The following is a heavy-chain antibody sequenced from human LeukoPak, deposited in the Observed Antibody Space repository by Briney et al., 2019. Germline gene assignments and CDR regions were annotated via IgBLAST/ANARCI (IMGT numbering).Heavy chain of an antibody. V-gene: IGHV4-59*01. CDR3: AREDIPGWYFDY. J-gene: IGHJ4*02. D-gene: IGHD2-15*01. CDR1: GGSISSYY. CDR2: IYYSGST. Sequence: PSETLSLTCTVSGGSISSYYWSWIRQPPGKGLEWIGYIYYSGSTNYNPSLKSRVTISVDTSKNQFSLKLSSVTAADTAVYYCAREDIPGWYFDYWGQGTLVTVSS.